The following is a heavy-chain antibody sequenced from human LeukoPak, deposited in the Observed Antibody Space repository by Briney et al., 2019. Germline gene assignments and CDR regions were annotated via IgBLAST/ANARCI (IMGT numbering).Heavy chain of an antibody. V-gene: IGHV3-23*01. D-gene: IGHD6-19*01. J-gene: IGHJ4*02. CDR1: GFTFNSYA. Sequence: GGSLRLSCAASGFTFNSYAMYWVRQAPGKGLEWVSGIFGSGGSAHYADSVKGRFTISRDNSKNTVYLQMDSLRVEDTAVYYCGKTTTGYSSGRYPSWPVDYWGQGTLVTVSS. CDR2: IFGSGGSA. CDR3: GKTTTGYSSGRYPSWPVDY.